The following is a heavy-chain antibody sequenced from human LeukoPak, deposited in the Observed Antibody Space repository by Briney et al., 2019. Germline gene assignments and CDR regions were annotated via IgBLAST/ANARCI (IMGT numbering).Heavy chain of an antibody. CDR1: GFTFRNYN. V-gene: IGHV3-30*02. Sequence: GGSLRLSCAASGFTFRNYNMHWVRQPPGKGLEWVAFIRNDGGNKNYADSVKGRFTISRDNSKNTLYLQMDSLRAEDMAVYYRAKDSSGWATDYWGQGTLVTVSS. D-gene: IGHD6-19*01. J-gene: IGHJ4*02. CDR3: AKDSSGWATDY. CDR2: IRNDGGNK.